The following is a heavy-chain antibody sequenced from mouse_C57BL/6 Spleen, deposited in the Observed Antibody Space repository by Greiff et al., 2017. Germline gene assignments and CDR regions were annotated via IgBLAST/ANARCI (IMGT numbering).Heavy chain of an antibody. CDR1: GYTFTSYW. Sequence: VQLQQPGAELVRPGSSVKLSCKASGYTFTSYWMHWVKQRPIQGLEWIGNIDPSDSETHYNQKFKDKATLTVDKSSSTAYMQLSSLTSEDSAVYYCARDEGGAGFAYWGQGTLVTVSA. J-gene: IGHJ3*01. CDR3: ARDEGGAGFAY. CDR2: IDPSDSET. V-gene: IGHV1-52*01.